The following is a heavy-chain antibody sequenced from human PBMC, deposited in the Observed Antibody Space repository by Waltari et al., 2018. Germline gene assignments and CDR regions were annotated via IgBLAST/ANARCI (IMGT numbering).Heavy chain of an antibody. D-gene: IGHD1-26*01. V-gene: IGHV2-26*01. CDR2: ICSNDEK. J-gene: IGHJ4*02. CDR3: ARIRVGAMLYYFDY. Sequence: PPGKALEWIAHICSNDEKAYSTSLKSRLTISKDNSKSQVVLTMTNMDPVDTATYYCARIRVGAMLYYFDYWGQGTLVTVSS.